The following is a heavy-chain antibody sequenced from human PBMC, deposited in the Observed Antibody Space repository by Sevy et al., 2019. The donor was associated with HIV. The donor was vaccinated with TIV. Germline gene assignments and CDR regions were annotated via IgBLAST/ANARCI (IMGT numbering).Heavy chain of an antibody. J-gene: IGHJ4*02. CDR2: IIPIFGTA. CDR3: ARGSGWGPSHLYFDY. CDR1: GGTFSSYA. D-gene: IGHD6-19*01. V-gene: IGHV1-69*13. Sequence: ASVKVARKASGGTFSSYAISWVRQAPGQGLEWMGGIIPIFGTANYAQKFQGRVTITADESTSTAYMELSSLRSEDTAVYYCARGSGWGPSHLYFDYWGQGTLVTVSS.